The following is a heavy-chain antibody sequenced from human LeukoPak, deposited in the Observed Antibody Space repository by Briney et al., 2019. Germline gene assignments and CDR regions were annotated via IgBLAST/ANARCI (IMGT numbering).Heavy chain of an antibody. CDR1: GGSFSPYY. Sequence: TSETLSLTCAVYGGSFSPYYWSWIRQPPGKGLEWIGEINHSGSTNYNPSLKSRVTISVDTSKNQFSLRLRSVTAADTAVYYCARGGFYCGGDCYVDYWGQGTLVTVSS. CDR2: INHSGST. V-gene: IGHV4-34*01. D-gene: IGHD2-21*02. J-gene: IGHJ4*02. CDR3: ARGGFYCGGDCYVDY.